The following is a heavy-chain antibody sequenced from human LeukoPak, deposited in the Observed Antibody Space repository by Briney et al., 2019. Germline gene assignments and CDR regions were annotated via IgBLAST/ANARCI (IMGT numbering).Heavy chain of an antibody. D-gene: IGHD1-20*01. CDR1: GVTFSSYA. CDR2: IIPIFGTA. Sequence: GASVKVSCKASGVTFSSYAISWVRQAPGQGLEWMGGIIPIFGTANYAQKFQGRVTITADKSTSTAYMELSSLRSEDTAVYYCARGRVDNWNYYYYMDVWGKGTTVTVSS. CDR3: ARGRVDNWNYYYYMDV. V-gene: IGHV1-69*06. J-gene: IGHJ6*03.